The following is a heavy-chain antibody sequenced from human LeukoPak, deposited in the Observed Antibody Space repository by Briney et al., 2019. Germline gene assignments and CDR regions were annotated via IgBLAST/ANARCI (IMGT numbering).Heavy chain of an antibody. Sequence: SETLSLTCTVSGGSIGSSTYYWGWIRQPPGKGLEWIGAIYYTGATYYYPSLRSRVTVSVDTSKNHFSLNLKSVTAADTALYYCASAPRQASIGGLDYWGQGTLVTVSS. V-gene: IGHV4-39*02. CDR2: IYYTGAT. J-gene: IGHJ4*02. CDR3: ASAPRQASIGGLDY. D-gene: IGHD3-16*01. CDR1: GGSIGSSTYY.